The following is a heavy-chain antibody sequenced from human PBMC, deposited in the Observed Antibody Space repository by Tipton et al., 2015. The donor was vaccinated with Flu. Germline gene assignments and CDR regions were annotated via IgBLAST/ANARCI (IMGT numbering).Heavy chain of an antibody. Sequence: LRLSCAVSGYSISSAYYWAWIRQSPGKGLEWIGSIYQGDATYYNPSLKSRVTISVGTPENQLSLTLRSVTAADTAVYYCARHGSGRFFDVWGRGTLVTVSS. J-gene: IGHJ2*01. CDR2: IYQGDAT. CDR3: ARHGSGRFFDV. V-gene: IGHV4-38-2*01. CDR1: GYSISSAYY. D-gene: IGHD3-10*01.